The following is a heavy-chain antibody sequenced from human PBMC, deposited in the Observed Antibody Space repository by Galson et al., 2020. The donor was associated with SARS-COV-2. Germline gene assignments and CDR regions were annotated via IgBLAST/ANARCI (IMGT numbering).Heavy chain of an antibody. CDR3: ARDHGIQLWSDYYYGMDV. Sequence: YYSGSTNYNPSLKSRVTISVDTSKNQFSLKLSSVTAADTAVYYCARDHGIQLWSDYYYGMDVWGQGTTVTVSS. J-gene: IGHJ6*02. CDR2: YYSGST. V-gene: IGHV4-59*01. D-gene: IGHD5-18*01.